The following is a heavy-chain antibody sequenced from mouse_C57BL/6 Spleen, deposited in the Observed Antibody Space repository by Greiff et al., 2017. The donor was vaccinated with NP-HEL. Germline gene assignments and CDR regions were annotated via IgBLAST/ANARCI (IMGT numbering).Heavy chain of an antibody. CDR2: INPNNGGT. CDR3: ARMGGNGFAY. J-gene: IGHJ3*01. Sequence: DVKLQESGPELVKPGASVKMSCKASGYTFTDYNMHWVKQSHGKSLEWIGYINPNNGGTSYNQKFKGKATLTVNKSSSTAYMELRSLTSEDSAVYYCARMGGNGFAYWGQGTLVTVSA. V-gene: IGHV1-22*01. CDR1: GYTFTDYN. D-gene: IGHD1-1*02.